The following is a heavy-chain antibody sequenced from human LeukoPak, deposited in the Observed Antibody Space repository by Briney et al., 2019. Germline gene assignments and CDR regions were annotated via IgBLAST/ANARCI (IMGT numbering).Heavy chain of an antibody. CDR1: GFSFTSYS. V-gene: IGHV3-21*01. J-gene: IGHJ4*02. CDR2: ISSSSSYI. D-gene: IGHD2-15*01. Sequence: PGGSLRLSCAASGFSFTSYSMNWVRQAPRKGLEWVSSISSSSSYIYYADSVKGQFTISRDNAKNSLYLQMNSLGAEDTAVYFCAREPDCSGGSCYLRSFNYWGQGTLVTVSS. CDR3: AREPDCSGGSCYLRSFNY.